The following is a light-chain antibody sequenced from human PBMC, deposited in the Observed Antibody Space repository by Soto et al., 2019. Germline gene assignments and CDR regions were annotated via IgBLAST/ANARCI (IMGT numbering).Light chain of an antibody. V-gene: IGKV3D-20*02. Sequence: PGERVTLACRASQSVSSSYLTWYQQKPGQAPRLLIYGASTRATGIPARFSGSGSGTDFTLTISSLQPEDFEVYYCQQRSNWRYTFGQGTKVDIK. J-gene: IGKJ2*01. CDR1: QSVSSSY. CDR3: QQRSNWRYT. CDR2: GAS.